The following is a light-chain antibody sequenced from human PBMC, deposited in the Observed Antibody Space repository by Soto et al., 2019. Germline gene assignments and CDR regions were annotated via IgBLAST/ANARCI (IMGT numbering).Light chain of an antibody. CDR3: QHYNSYSEA. J-gene: IGKJ1*01. CDR1: QTISSW. Sequence: IQMTQSPSTLSGSVGDRVTITCRASQTISSWLAWYQQKPGKAPKLLIYKASTLKSGVPSRFSGSGSGTEFTLTISSLQPDDFATYYCQHYNSYSEAFGQGTKGISN. V-gene: IGKV1-5*03. CDR2: KAS.